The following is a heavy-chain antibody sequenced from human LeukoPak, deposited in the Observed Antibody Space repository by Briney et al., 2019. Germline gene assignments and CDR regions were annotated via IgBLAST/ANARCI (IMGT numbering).Heavy chain of an antibody. CDR2: IYYSRST. Sequence: SETLSLTCTVSGGSVSSGSYYWSWIRQPPGKGLEWIGYIYYSRSTNYNPSLKSRVTISVDTSKNQFSLKLSSVTAADTAVYYCARGGLGATFDYWGQGTLVTVSS. CDR1: GGSVSSGSYY. CDR3: ARGGLGATFDY. J-gene: IGHJ4*02. D-gene: IGHD1-26*01. V-gene: IGHV4-61*01.